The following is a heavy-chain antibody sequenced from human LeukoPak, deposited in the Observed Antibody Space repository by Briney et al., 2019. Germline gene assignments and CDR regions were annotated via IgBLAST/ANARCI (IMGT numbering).Heavy chain of an antibody. Sequence: SQTLSLTCTVSGGSISSGGYYWSWVRRHPGKGLESIGYIYYSGSTYYNPSLKSRVTLSVDTSKNQFSLKLTSVTAADTAVYYCAREGTAGTNLNWFDPWGQGTLVTVSS. J-gene: IGHJ5*02. V-gene: IGHV4-31*03. CDR3: AREGTAGTNLNWFDP. D-gene: IGHD1-1*01. CDR2: IYYSGST. CDR1: GGSISSGGYY.